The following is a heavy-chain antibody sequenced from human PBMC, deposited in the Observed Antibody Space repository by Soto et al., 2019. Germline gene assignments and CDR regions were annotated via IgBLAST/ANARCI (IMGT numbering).Heavy chain of an antibody. CDR3: ATGRGVNFYYGMDV. D-gene: IGHD3-10*01. CDR1: GFTFSSYA. V-gene: IGHV3-23*01. Sequence: EVQLLESGGGLVQPGGSLRLSCAASGFTFSSYAMSWVRQAPGKGLEWVSAISGSGGSPYYADSVKGRFTISRDNSKNTLYLQMNSLRAEDTAVYYCATGRGVNFYYGMDVWGQGTTVTVSS. J-gene: IGHJ6*02. CDR2: ISGSGGSP.